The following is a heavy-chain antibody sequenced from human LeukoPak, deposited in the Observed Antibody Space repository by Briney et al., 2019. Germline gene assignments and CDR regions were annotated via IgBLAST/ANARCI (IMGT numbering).Heavy chain of an antibody. CDR1: GFTFSNLW. V-gene: IGHV3-15*01. J-gene: IGHJ4*02. Sequence: GGSLRLSCAASGFTFSNLWMTWVRQAPGKGLEWVGRIKSRTDGGATDYAAPVKGRFTISRDDSKNTLYLQMNSLKTEDTAVYYCSTYTSGSVSYWGQGTLVTASS. CDR3: STYTSGSVSY. D-gene: IGHD6-19*01. CDR2: IKSRTDGGAT.